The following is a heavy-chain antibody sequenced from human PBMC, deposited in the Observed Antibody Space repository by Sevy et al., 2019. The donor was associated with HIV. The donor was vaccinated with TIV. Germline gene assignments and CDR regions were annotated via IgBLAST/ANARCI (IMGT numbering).Heavy chain of an antibody. CDR3: ARTEPGIAAYGMDV. CDR1: GYTFTSYD. D-gene: IGHD6-13*01. Sequence: ASVKVSCKASGYTFTSYDINWVRQATGQGLEWMGWMNPNSGNTGYAQKFQGRVTMTRNTSISTAYMELSSLRSEDTAGYYCARTEPGIAAYGMDVWGQGTTVTVSS. V-gene: IGHV1-8*01. J-gene: IGHJ6*02. CDR2: MNPNSGNT.